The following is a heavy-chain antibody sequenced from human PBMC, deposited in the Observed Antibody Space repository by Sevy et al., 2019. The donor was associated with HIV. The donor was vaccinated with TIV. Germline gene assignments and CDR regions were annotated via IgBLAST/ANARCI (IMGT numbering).Heavy chain of an antibody. J-gene: IGHJ6*02. D-gene: IGHD6-6*01. V-gene: IGHV4-59*07. CDR2: IYYSGST. CDR1: GGSISSYY. Sequence: SDTLSLTCTVSGGSISSYYWTWIRQPPGKGLEWIGYIYYSGSTNYNPSLKSRVTISVDTSKNQFSLKLSSVTAADTAVYYCARAAARPYYYYYGMDVWGQGTTVTVSS. CDR3: ARAAARPYYYYYGMDV.